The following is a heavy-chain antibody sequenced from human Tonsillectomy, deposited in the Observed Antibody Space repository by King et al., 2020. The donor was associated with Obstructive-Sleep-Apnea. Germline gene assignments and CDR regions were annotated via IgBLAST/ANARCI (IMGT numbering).Heavy chain of an antibody. CDR1: GFTVSSNY. Sequence: VQLVESGGGLVQPGGSLRLSCAASGFTVSSNYRSWVRQAPGKVLEWVSVIYSGGSTYYADSLKGRFTISRHNSKNTLYLQMNSLRAEDTAVYYCARGGYYDSSGYFDYWGQGTLVTVSS. J-gene: IGHJ4*02. CDR3: ARGGYYDSSGYFDY. CDR2: IYSGGST. D-gene: IGHD3-22*01. V-gene: IGHV3-53*04.